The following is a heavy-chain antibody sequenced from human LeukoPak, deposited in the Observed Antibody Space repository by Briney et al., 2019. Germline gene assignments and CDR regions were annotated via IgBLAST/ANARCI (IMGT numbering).Heavy chain of an antibody. CDR3: AREKGYSSSWYDDY. Sequence: GGSLRLSCAASGFTFSIYWMNWVRPAPGKGLEWVANIKQDGSEKYYVDSVKGRFTISRDNAKNPLYLQMNSLRAEDTAVYYCAREKGYSSSWYDDYWGQGTLVTVSS. J-gene: IGHJ4*02. V-gene: IGHV3-7*03. CDR2: IKQDGSEK. D-gene: IGHD6-13*01. CDR1: GFTFSIYW.